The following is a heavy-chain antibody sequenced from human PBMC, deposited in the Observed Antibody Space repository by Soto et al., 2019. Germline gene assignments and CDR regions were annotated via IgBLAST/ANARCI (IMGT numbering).Heavy chain of an antibody. Sequence: QGQLVESGGGLVKPGGSLRLSCAASGCTFSEYYMSWIRQAPGKGLEWVSYISSSGSTIYYADSVKGRFTISRDNAKNSLYLQMNSLRAEDTAVYYCASLYGSGSYFGYYYGMDVWGQGTTVTVSS. J-gene: IGHJ6*02. CDR3: ASLYGSGSYFGYYYGMDV. CDR1: GCTFSEYY. CDR2: ISSSGSTI. D-gene: IGHD3-10*01. V-gene: IGHV3-11*01.